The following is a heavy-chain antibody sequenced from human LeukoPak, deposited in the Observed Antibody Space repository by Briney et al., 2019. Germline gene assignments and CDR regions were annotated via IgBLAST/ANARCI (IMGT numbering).Heavy chain of an antibody. CDR2: INPSGGST. J-gene: IGHJ5*02. CDR3: ARDKRPRQWLVPFDP. V-gene: IGHV1-46*01. Sequence: ASVKVSCKASGYTFTGYYMHWVRQAPGQGLEWMGIINPSGGSTSYAQKFQGRVTMTRDTSTSTVYMELSSLRSEDTAVYYCARDKRPRQWLVPFDPWGQGTLVTVSS. D-gene: IGHD6-19*01. CDR1: GYTFTGYY.